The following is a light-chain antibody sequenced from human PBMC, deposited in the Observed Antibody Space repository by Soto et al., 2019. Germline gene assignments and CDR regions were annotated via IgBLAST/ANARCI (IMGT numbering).Light chain of an antibody. Sequence: EIVLTQSPGTLSLSPGERAALSCRASQSVSSTYIAWYQQKPGQAPRLLIYSASGRASGIPDRFSGSGSGTDFTLIISRLEPEDFAVYYCQNYGDSFTFRPGTTVDLK. CDR1: QSVSSTY. CDR2: SAS. CDR3: QNYGDSFT. V-gene: IGKV3-20*01. J-gene: IGKJ3*01.